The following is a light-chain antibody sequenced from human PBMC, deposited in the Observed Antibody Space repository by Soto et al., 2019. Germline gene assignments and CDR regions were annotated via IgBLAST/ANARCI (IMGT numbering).Light chain of an antibody. CDR2: GAS. CDR3: RQYNNWPPE. Sequence: EIVMTQSPAPLSVSPGARATLSFRASQSVSSNLAWYQQKPGQAPMLLIYGASTRATGIPARFSGSGSGTEFTLTISSLRSEDFAVYYCRQYNNWPPEFGQGIKVEIK. V-gene: IGKV3-15*01. J-gene: IGKJ1*01. CDR1: QSVSSN.